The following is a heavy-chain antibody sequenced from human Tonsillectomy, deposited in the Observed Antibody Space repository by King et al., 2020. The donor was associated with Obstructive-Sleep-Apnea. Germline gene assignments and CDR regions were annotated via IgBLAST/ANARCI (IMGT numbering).Heavy chain of an antibody. V-gene: IGHV4-59*01. D-gene: IGHD3-22*01. CDR2: IYYSGNT. Sequence: QLQESGPGLVKASETLSLTCAVSGGSISSYYWNWIRKPPGKGLEWIGYIYYSGNTNYNPSLRSRVSMSVDTFKNQFSLKLSSVTAADTAVYYCARADYYYDKVQEWGQGTLVTVSS. CDR3: ARADYYYDKVQE. CDR1: GGSISSYY. J-gene: IGHJ1*01.